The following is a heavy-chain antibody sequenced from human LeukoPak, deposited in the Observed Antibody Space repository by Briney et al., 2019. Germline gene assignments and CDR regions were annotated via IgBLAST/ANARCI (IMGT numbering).Heavy chain of an antibody. CDR1: GYTFTGYY. Sequence: GASVKVSCKASGYTFTGYYMHWVRQAPGQGLEWMGWMNPNSGNTGYAQKFQGRVTMTRNTSISTAYMELSSLRSEDTAVYYCARGLGYYDSSGYYVVNAFDIWGQGTMVTVSS. V-gene: IGHV1-8*02. CDR3: ARGLGYYDSSGYYVVNAFDI. CDR2: MNPNSGNT. J-gene: IGHJ3*02. D-gene: IGHD3-22*01.